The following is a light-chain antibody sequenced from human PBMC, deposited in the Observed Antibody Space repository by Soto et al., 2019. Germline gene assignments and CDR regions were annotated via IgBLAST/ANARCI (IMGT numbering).Light chain of an antibody. Sequence: SALTQPPSVSAAPGQKVTISCSGGSSNIGNNYVSWYQQLPGTAPKLLIYDNNKRPSGIPDRFSGSKSGTSATLGITGLQTGDEADYYCGTWDSSLSPHVVFGGGTQLTV. CDR2: DNN. V-gene: IGLV1-51*01. CDR1: SSNIGNNY. J-gene: IGLJ2*01. CDR3: GTWDSSLSPHVV.